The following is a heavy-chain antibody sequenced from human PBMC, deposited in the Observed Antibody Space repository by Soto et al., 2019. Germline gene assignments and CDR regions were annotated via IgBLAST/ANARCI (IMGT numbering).Heavy chain of an antibody. CDR2: ISGSGGST. D-gene: IGHD4-17*01. CDR1: GFTFSSYA. Sequence: GGSLRLSCAASGFTFSSYAMSWVRQAPGKGLEWVSAISGSGGSTYYADSVKGRFTISRDNSKNTLYLQMNSLRAEDTAVYYCAKDLSVTQYYYYYYMDVWGKGTTVTVSS. CDR3: AKDLSVTQYYYYYYMDV. J-gene: IGHJ6*03. V-gene: IGHV3-23*01.